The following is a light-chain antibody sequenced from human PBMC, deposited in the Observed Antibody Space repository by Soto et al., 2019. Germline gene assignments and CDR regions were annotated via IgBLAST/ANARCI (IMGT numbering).Light chain of an antibody. Sequence: QSALTQPASVSGSPGQSITISCTGTSSDIGGYNYVAWYQQHPGKAPKLVIYDVTKRPSGVSDRFSGSKSGNTASLTISGLQAEDEADYYCSSYTNSSTVVVFGGGTKLTVL. V-gene: IGLV2-14*01. CDR1: SSDIGGYNY. CDR3: SSYTNSSTVVV. CDR2: DVT. J-gene: IGLJ3*02.